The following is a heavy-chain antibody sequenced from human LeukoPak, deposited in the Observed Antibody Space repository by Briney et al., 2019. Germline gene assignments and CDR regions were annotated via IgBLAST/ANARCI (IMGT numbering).Heavy chain of an antibody. CDR1: GYTFTSYG. CDR2: ISAYNGNT. V-gene: IGHV1-18*01. D-gene: IGHD1-26*01. CDR3: AREYSGSYYLGPNFDY. Sequence: ASVKVSCKASGYTFTSYGISWVRRAPGQGLEWMGWISAYNGNTYYAQKLQGRVTMTTDTSTSTAYMELRSLRSDDTAVYYCAREYSGSYYLGPNFDYWGQGTLVTVSS. J-gene: IGHJ4*02.